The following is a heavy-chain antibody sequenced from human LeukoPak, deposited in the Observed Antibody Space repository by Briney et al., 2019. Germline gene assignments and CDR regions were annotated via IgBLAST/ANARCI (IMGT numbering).Heavy chain of an antibody. J-gene: IGHJ4*02. Sequence: GGSLTLSCAASGFTFDDYGMSWVRQAPGKGLEWVGGINWNGGSTGYADSVNGRFTISRNNAKTSLYLQMNSLRAEDTALYYCARKVHCSGGSCYFPPPYDYWGQGTLVTVSS. D-gene: IGHD2-15*01. CDR3: ARKVHCSGGSCYFPPPYDY. V-gene: IGHV3-20*04. CDR2: INWNGGST. CDR1: GFTFDDYG.